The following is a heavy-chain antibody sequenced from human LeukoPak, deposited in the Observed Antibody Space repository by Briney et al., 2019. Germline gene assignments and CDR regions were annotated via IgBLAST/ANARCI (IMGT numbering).Heavy chain of an antibody. CDR2: INPGGGST. CDR1: GYTFTSYY. D-gene: IGHD5-12*01. J-gene: IGHJ4*02. V-gene: IGHV1-46*01. CDR3: ARGGGYDQVLFDY. Sequence: AAVKVSCKASGYTFTSYYMHWVRQAPGQGLEWMGIINPGGGSTSYAQEFQGRVTMTRDMSTSTVYMELSSLRSEDTAVYYCARGGGYDQVLFDYWGQGTLVTVSS.